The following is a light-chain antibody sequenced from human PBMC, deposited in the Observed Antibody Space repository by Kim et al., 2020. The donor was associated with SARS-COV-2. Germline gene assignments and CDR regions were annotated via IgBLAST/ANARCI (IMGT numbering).Light chain of an antibody. CDR1: KLGDKY. V-gene: IGLV3-1*01. CDR2: QDS. CDR3: QAWDSSTYV. Sequence: SSELTQPPSVSVSPGQTASITYSGDKLGDKYACWYQQKPGQSPVLVIYQDSKRPSGIPERFSGSNSGNTATLTISGTQAMDEADYYCQAWDSSTYVFGTGTKVTVL. J-gene: IGLJ1*01.